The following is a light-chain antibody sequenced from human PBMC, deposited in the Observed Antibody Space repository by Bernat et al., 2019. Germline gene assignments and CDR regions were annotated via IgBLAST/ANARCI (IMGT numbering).Light chain of an antibody. V-gene: IGKV3-20*01. J-gene: IGKJ1*01. CDR3: QQYRDSPWT. Sequence: EIVLTQSPGTLSLSPGDRATLSCRASQSVSSSHLAWYQQKPGQAPRFLIFSASRRAPGIPDRFSGSGSGPDFTLTISRLEPEDFAVYYCQQYRDSPWTFGQGTKVEIK. CDR2: SAS. CDR1: QSVSSSH.